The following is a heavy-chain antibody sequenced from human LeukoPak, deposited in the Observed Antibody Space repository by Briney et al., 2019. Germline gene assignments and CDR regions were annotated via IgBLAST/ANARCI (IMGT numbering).Heavy chain of an antibody. CDR3: AREKDSSGYYDAFDI. Sequence: RTGGSLRLSCAASGFTFSSYSMNWVRQAPGKGLEWVSYISSSSSTIYYADSVKGRFTISRDNAKNSLYLQMNSLRAEDTAVYYCAREKDSSGYYDAFDIWGQGTMVTVSS. J-gene: IGHJ3*02. CDR2: ISSSSSTI. V-gene: IGHV3-48*04. D-gene: IGHD3-22*01. CDR1: GFTFSSYS.